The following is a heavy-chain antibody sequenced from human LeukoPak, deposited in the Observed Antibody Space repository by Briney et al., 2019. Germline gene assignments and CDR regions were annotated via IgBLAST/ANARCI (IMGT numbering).Heavy chain of an antibody. Sequence: PGGTLRLSCAASGFTFSSYGMSWVRQAPGKGLEWVSAISGSGGSTYYADSVKGRFTISRDNSKNTLYLQMNSLRAEDTAVYYCAKDQRELPGDDAFDIWGQGTMVTVSS. D-gene: IGHD1-26*01. CDR1: GFTFSSYG. CDR3: AKDQRELPGDDAFDI. CDR2: ISGSGGST. V-gene: IGHV3-23*01. J-gene: IGHJ3*02.